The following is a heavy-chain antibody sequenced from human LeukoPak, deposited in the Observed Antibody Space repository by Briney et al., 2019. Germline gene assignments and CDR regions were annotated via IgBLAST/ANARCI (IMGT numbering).Heavy chain of an antibody. J-gene: IGHJ4*02. V-gene: IGHV3-66*01. CDR1: GFTVSSNY. CDR2: MYTGGNT. Sequence: PGRSLRLSCAASGFTVSSNYMGWVRQVPGKGPEWVSVMYTGGNTYYADSVKGRFTISRDSSKNTLDLQMNSLRAEDAAVYYCARGRSSTNFFDYWGQGTLVTVSS. D-gene: IGHD2-2*01. CDR3: ARGRSSTNFFDY.